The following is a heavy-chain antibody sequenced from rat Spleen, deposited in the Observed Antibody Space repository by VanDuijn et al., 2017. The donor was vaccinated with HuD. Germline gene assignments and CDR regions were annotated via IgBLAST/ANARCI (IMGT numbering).Heavy chain of an antibody. Sequence: EVQLVESGGGLVQPGRSMKLSCAASGFTFSHYDMAWVRQAPKKGLEWVASINPGGFNTYYRDSVKGRFTVSRDNSKSTLYLQVDSLRSEDTATYYCARQDTSGYSNWFTYWGQGVMVTVSS. CDR1: GFTFSHYD. J-gene: IGHJ2*01. CDR2: INPGGFNT. CDR3: ARQDTSGYSNWFTY. V-gene: IGHV5-25*01. D-gene: IGHD4-3*01.